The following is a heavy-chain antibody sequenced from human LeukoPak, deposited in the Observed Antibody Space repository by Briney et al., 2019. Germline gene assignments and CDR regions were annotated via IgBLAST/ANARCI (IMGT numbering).Heavy chain of an antibody. CDR1: GFTFSSSA. D-gene: IGHD6-6*01. J-gene: IGHJ5*02. Sequence: GGSLRLSCAASGFTFSSSAMTWVRQAPGKGLEWVAVIWYDGSNKYYADSVKGRFTISRDNSKNTLYLQMNSLRAEDTAVYYCAREASSSARGFDPWGQGTLVTVSS. V-gene: IGHV3-33*01. CDR3: AREASSSARGFDP. CDR2: IWYDGSNK.